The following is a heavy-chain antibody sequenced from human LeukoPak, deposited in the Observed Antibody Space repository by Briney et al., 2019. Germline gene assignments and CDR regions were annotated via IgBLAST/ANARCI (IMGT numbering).Heavy chain of an antibody. Sequence: GGSLRLSCAASGFTVSSNYMSWVRQAPGKGLEWVSVIYSGGSTYYADSVKGRFTISRDNSKNTLYLQMNSLRAEDTAVYYCARDPVGYDFWSGYPSVWGQGTLVTVSS. J-gene: IGHJ4*02. D-gene: IGHD3-3*01. CDR1: GFTVSSNY. CDR2: IYSGGST. V-gene: IGHV3-53*01. CDR3: ARDPVGYDFWSGYPSV.